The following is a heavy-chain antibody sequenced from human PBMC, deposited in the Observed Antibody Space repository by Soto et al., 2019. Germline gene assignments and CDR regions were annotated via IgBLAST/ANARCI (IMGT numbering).Heavy chain of an antibody. V-gene: IGHV4-30-4*01. Sequence: SETLSLTCTVSGGSISSGDYYWSWIRQPPGKGLEWIGYIYYSGSTYYNPSLKSRVTISVDTSKNQFSLKLSSVTAADTAVYYCARVHMVRGVLHYYYYGMDVWGQGTTVTVSS. J-gene: IGHJ6*02. CDR1: GGSISSGDYY. CDR2: IYYSGST. D-gene: IGHD3-10*01. CDR3: ARVHMVRGVLHYYYYGMDV.